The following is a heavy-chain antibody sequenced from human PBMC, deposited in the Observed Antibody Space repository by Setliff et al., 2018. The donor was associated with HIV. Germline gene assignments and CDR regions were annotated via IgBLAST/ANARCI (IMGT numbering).Heavy chain of an antibody. CDR2: ISVYNGST. CDR1: TYTFSSYV. V-gene: IGHV1-18*01. CDR3: ATQRDIVMVPGQGGFDI. D-gene: IGHD2-2*01. J-gene: IGHJ3*02. Sequence: ASVKVSCKASTYTFSSYVINWVRQAPGQGLEWMGRISVYNGSTIYAQKLQGRVIMTTDTSTGTAYMELRSLRSDDTAMYYCATQRDIVMVPGQGGFDIWAQGTMVTVSS.